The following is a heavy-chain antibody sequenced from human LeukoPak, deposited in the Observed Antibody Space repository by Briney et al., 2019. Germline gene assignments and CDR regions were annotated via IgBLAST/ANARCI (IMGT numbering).Heavy chain of an antibody. D-gene: IGHD5-12*01. CDR3: AKVRRGYSGYDYFDF. J-gene: IGHJ4*01. CDR1: GFTFSGYA. CDR2: ISNSGITT. Sequence: GGSLRLSCAASGFTFSGYAMSWVRQAPGNGLEWVSTISNSGITTHYADSVKGRFTSSRDNSKNMLFLEMNGLGAEDTAVFFCAKVRRGYSGYDYFDFWGRGTLVTVSS. V-gene: IGHV3-23*01.